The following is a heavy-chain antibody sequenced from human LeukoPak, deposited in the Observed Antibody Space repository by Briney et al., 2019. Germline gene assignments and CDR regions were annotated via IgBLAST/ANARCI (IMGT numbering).Heavy chain of an antibody. Sequence: GGSLRLSCAASGFTVSSYGMHWVRQAPGKGLEWVAFIRYDGSNKYYADSVKGRFTISRDNSKNTLYLQMNSLRAEDTAVYYCAKGYCGGDDCFNWFDPWGQGTLVTVSS. CDR3: AKGYCGGDDCFNWFDP. D-gene: IGHD2-21*01. CDR1: GFTVSSYG. J-gene: IGHJ5*02. V-gene: IGHV3-30*02. CDR2: IRYDGSNK.